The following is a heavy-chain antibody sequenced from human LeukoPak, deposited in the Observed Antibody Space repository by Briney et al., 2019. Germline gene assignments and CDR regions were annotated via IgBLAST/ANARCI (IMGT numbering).Heavy chain of an antibody. J-gene: IGHJ4*02. Sequence: VGSLRLSCAASGFTFSRYWRNWVRQTPGKGLEWVVNIKENVREKNYVDSVKGRFTNSRNNPKNSMYLQMDSLTAEDTAVYYFASAQFCDYWGQGTLGTGSS. D-gene: IGHD3-9*01. V-gene: IGHV3-7*01. CDR3: ASAQFCDY. CDR1: GFTFSRYW. CDR2: IKENVREK.